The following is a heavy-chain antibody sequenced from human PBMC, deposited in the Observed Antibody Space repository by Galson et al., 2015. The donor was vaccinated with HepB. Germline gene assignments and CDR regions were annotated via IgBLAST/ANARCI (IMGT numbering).Heavy chain of an antibody. V-gene: IGHV1-2*02. CDR3: ARDLGNNWFDP. D-gene: IGHD7-27*01. CDR1: GYTFTAYY. J-gene: IGHJ5*02. Sequence: SVKVSCKASGYTFTAYYIHWVRQAPGQGLEWMGWINPNSGGTKFPHKFQGRVTMTRDTSISTVYMELRRLGSDDTAIYYCARDLGNNWFDPWGQGTLVIVSS. CDR2: INPNSGGT.